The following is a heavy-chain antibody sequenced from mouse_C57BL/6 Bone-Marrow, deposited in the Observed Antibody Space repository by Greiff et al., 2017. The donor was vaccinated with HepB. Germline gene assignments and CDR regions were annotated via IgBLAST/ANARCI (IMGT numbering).Heavy chain of an antibody. CDR2: ISDGGSYT. D-gene: IGHD2-2*01. Sequence: EVQVVESGGGLVKPGGSLKLSCAASGFTFSSYAMSWVRQTPEKRLEWVATISDGGSYTYYPDNVKGRFTISRDNAKNNLYLQMSHLKSEDTAMYYCARLGWLRRGYYAMDYWGQGTSVTVSS. CDR1: GFTFSSYA. V-gene: IGHV5-4*01. J-gene: IGHJ4*01. CDR3: ARLGWLRRGYYAMDY.